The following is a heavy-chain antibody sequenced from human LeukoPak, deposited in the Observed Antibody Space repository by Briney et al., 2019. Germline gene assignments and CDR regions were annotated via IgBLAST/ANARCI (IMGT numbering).Heavy chain of an antibody. CDR2: IYYSEST. V-gene: IGHV4-59*01. CDR3: ARGAATIFGVVIRAFDY. D-gene: IGHD3-3*01. CDR1: GGSISSYY. Sequence: SETLSLTCTVSGGSISSYYWSWIRQPPGKGLEWIGYIYYSESTNYNPSLKSRVAISVDTSKNQFSLKLSSVTAADTAVYYCARGAATIFGVVIRAFDYWGQGTLVTVSS. J-gene: IGHJ4*02.